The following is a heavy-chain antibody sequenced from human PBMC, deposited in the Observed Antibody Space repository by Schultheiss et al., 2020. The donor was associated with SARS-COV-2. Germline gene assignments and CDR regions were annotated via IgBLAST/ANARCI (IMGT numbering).Heavy chain of an antibody. D-gene: IGHD3-22*01. CDR3: ARHKGGGYYDSSGSAPYYYYGMDV. CDR1: GGSISSYY. Sequence: SETLSLTCTVSGGSISSYYWSWIRQPPGKGLEWIGYIYYSGSTNYNPSLKSRVTISVDTSKNQFSLKLSSVTAADTAVYYCARHKGGGYYDSSGSAPYYYYGMDVWGQGTTVTVSS. J-gene: IGHJ6*02. V-gene: IGHV4-59*08. CDR2: IYYSGST.